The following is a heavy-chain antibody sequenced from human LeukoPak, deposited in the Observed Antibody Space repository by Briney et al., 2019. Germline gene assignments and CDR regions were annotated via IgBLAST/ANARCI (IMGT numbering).Heavy chain of an antibody. Sequence: GASVKVSCKASGYTFTNYGISWVRQAPGQGLEWMGWINVYNGNTIYAQKLQGRVTITTDESTSTAYMELSSLRSEDTAVYYCARGLGYCSSTSCSPKDYFDYWGQGTLVTVSS. CDR2: INVYNGNT. V-gene: IGHV1-18*01. CDR3: ARGLGYCSSTSCSPKDYFDY. D-gene: IGHD2-2*01. CDR1: GYTFTNYG. J-gene: IGHJ4*02.